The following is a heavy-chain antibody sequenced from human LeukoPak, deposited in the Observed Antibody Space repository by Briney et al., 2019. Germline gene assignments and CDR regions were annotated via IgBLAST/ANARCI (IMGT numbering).Heavy chain of an antibody. CDR1: GYTFTSYD. J-gene: IGHJ5*02. CDR3: ARGDVRENWFHP. D-gene: IGHD3-3*01. Sequence: ASVTVSCKASGYTFTSYDINWVRQAPGQGLEWMGWMNPNSGNTGYAQKFQGRVTMTRNTSISTAYMELSSLRSEDTAVYYCARGDVRENWFHPWGQGTLVSVSS. CDR2: MNPNSGNT. V-gene: IGHV1-8*01.